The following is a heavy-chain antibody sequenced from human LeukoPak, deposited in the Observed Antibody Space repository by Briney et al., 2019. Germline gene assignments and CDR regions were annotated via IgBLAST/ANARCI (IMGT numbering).Heavy chain of an antibody. CDR2: ISYDGSNK. CDR3: AKTGVAVAGRGVDY. Sequence: PGGSLRLSCAASGFTFSSYGMHWVRQAPGKGLEWVAVISYDGSNKYYADSVKGRFTISRDNSKNTLYLQMNSLRAEDTAVYYCAKTGVAVAGRGVDYWGQGTLVTVSS. D-gene: IGHD6-19*01. V-gene: IGHV3-30*18. CDR1: GFTFSSYG. J-gene: IGHJ4*02.